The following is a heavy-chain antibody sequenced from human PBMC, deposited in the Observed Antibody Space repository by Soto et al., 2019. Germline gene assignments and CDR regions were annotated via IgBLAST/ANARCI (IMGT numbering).Heavy chain of an antibody. CDR3: TSGDWRRGDF. CDR1: GFSFRDAW. CDR2: IKRNTEGEAT. D-gene: IGHD1-1*01. J-gene: IGHJ4*01. Sequence: EVQLVQSGGGLVKPGGSLRLSCAASGFSFRDAWLTWVRQTPRKGLEWVGRIKRNTEGEATDYAAPVKGRFTISRDDSKTTVYLQRNSLVTEDTAVYYCTSGDWRRGDFWGDGTLVTVSS. V-gene: IGHV3-15*01.